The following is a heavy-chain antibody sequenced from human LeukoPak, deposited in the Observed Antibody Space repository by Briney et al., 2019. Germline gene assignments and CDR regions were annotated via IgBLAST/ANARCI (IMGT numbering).Heavy chain of an antibody. Sequence: PSETLSLTCAVYGGSFSGYYWSWIRQPPGKGLEWIGEINHSGSTNYNPSLKSRVTISVDTSKNQFSLKLSSVTAADAAVYYCARGKPSPGDGYAYDSSGYYHYWGQGTLVTVSS. J-gene: IGHJ4*02. V-gene: IGHV4-34*01. CDR2: INHSGST. CDR1: GGSFSGYY. D-gene: IGHD3-22*01. CDR3: ARGKPSPGDGYAYDSSGYYHY.